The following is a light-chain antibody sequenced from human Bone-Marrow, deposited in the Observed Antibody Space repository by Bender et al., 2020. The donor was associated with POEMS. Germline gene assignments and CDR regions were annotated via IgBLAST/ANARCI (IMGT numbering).Light chain of an antibody. CDR2: EVS. CDR3: SSYTSSSTLWV. J-gene: IGLJ3*02. CDR1: SSDIGGYIY. Sequence: QSALTQPASVSGSPGQSITISCTGTSSDIGGYIYVSWHQQHPGKAPKLMIYEVSNRPSGVSNRFSGSKSGNTASLTISGLQAEDEADYYCSSYTSSSTLWVFGRGTKLTVL. V-gene: IGLV2-14*01.